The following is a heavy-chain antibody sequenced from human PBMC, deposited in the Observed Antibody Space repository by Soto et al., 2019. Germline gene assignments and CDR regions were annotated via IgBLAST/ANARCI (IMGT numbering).Heavy chain of an antibody. CDR2: ISGSGGST. CDR3: AKSSRGRGDYYYYYYMDV. CDR1: GFTFSSYA. Sequence: GGSLRLSCAASGFTFSSYAMSWVRQAPGKGLEWVSAISGSGGSTYYADSVKGRFTISRDNSKNTLYLQMNSLRAEVTAVYYCAKSSRGRGDYYYYYYMDVWGKGTTVTVSS. D-gene: IGHD2-15*01. J-gene: IGHJ6*03. V-gene: IGHV3-23*01.